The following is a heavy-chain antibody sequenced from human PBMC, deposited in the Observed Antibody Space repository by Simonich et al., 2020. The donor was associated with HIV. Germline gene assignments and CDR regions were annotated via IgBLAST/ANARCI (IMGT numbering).Heavy chain of an antibody. V-gene: IGHV4-39*01. CDR2: IYYSGST. CDR3: ARQGGAIGLGY. CDR1: GGSISSSSYY. D-gene: IGHD7-27*01. J-gene: IGHJ4*02. Sequence: QLQLQESGPGLVTPSETLSLTCTVSGGSISSSSYYWGWIRQPPGKGLEWIGSIYYSGSTYYNPSLKSRVTISIDTSKNQFSLKLSSVTAADTAVYYCARQGGAIGLGYWGQGTLVTVSS.